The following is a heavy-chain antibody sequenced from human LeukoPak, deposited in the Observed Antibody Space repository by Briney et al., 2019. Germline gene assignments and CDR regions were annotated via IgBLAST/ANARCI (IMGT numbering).Heavy chain of an antibody. CDR2: IYYSGST. CDR1: GGSISSGDYY. V-gene: IGHV4-30-4*01. CDR3: VTKCGGGNWFDP. J-gene: IGHJ5*02. Sequence: SETLSLTCTVSGGSISSGDYYWSWIRQPPGKGLEWIGYIYYSGSTYYNPSLKSRVTISVDTSKNQFSLKLSSVTAADTAVYYCVTKCGGGNWFDPWGQGTLVTVPS. D-gene: IGHD3-10*02.